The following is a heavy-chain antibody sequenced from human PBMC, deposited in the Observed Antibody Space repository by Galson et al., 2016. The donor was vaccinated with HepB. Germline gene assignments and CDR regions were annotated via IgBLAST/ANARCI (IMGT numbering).Heavy chain of an antibody. Sequence: SLRLSCAASGFTFSSNWMHWVRQAPGKGLVWVSRINSDGSSISYADSVKGRFTISRDNAKNTLYLQMNSLRAEDTAVYYCARDGYSGYDLTTFDYWGQGTLVTVSS. CDR3: ARDGYSGYDLTTFDY. J-gene: IGHJ4*02. CDR2: INSDGSSI. V-gene: IGHV3-74*01. D-gene: IGHD5-12*01. CDR1: GFTFSSNW.